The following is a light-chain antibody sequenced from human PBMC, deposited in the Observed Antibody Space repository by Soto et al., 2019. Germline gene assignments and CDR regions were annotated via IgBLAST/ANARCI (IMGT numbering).Light chain of an antibody. CDR1: SGRIVSNF. CDR2: EDN. J-gene: IGLJ2*01. Sequence: NFMLTQPHSVSESPGKTVTVSCTRSSGRIVSNFVQWYQQRPGSAPTTVIYEDNQRPSGVPDRFSGAIDSSSNSASLTISGLKTEDEADYYCQSFHSSAVIFGGGTKLNVL. V-gene: IGLV6-57*04. CDR3: QSFHSSAVI.